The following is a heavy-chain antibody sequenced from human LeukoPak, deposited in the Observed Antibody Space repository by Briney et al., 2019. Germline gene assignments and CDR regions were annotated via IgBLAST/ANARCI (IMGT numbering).Heavy chain of an antibody. J-gene: IGHJ4*02. CDR3: ARGGRTLTPFGY. V-gene: IGHV4-34*01. CDR1: GGSSSDYY. D-gene: IGHD2/OR15-2a*01. CDR2: INHSGST. Sequence: SETLSLTCAVYGGSSSDYYWSWICQPSGKGLEWIGEINHSGSTNYNPSLKSRVTISVDTSKNQLSLKLSSVTAADTADYYCARGGRTLTPFGYWGQGTLVTVSS.